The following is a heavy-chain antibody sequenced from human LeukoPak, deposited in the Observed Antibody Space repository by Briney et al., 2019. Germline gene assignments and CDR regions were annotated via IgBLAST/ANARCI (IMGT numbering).Heavy chain of an antibody. Sequence: GGSLRLSCAASGFTFSSYDMHWVRQATGKGLEWVSAIGTAGDTYYPGSVKGRFTISRDNAKNLLFLQMDSLRAEDTAVYYCARGHYEMGVWGQGTTVIVSS. V-gene: IGHV3-13*01. CDR2: IGTAGDT. CDR3: ARGHYEMGV. J-gene: IGHJ6*02. CDR1: GFTFSSYD.